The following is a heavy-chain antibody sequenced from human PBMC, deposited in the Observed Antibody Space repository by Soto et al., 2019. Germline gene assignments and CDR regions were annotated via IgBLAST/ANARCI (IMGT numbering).Heavy chain of an antibody. J-gene: IGHJ4*02. CDR3: ARGRRYCSSTSCSGKTNPPSYYFDY. V-gene: IGHV4-34*01. D-gene: IGHD2-2*01. Sequence: SETLSLTCAVYGGSFSGYYWSWIRQPPGKGLEWIGEINHSGSTNYNPSLKSRVTISVDTSKNQFSLKLSSVTAADTAVYYCARGRRYCSSTSCSGKTNPPSYYFDYWGQGTLVTVSS. CDR1: GGSFSGYY. CDR2: INHSGST.